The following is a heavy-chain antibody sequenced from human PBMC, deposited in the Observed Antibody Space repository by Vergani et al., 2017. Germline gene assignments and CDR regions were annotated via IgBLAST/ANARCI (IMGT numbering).Heavy chain of an antibody. CDR3: ARLLLEWFHWGIYYYMDV. D-gene: IGHD3-3*01. Sequence: QLQLQESGPGLVKPSETLSLTCTVYGGSFSGYYWSWIRQPPGKGLEWIGEINHSGSTNYNPSLKSRVTISVDTSKNQFSLKLSSVTAADTAVYYCARLLLEWFHWGIYYYMDVWGKGTTVTGSS. V-gene: IGHV4-34*10. CDR1: GGSFSGYY. J-gene: IGHJ6*03. CDR2: INHSGST.